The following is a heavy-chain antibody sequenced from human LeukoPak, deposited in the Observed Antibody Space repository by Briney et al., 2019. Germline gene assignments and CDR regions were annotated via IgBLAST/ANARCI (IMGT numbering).Heavy chain of an antibody. Sequence: GGSLRLSCAASGFSFSSHAMTWVRQAPGKGLDWVSTISPRSDFTFYADSVKGRFTVSRDNSRNTLYLHMGTLRAEDTAVYYCSAQPESLAGAMYSWGQGALVTVSS. D-gene: IGHD6-19*01. CDR2: ISPRSDFT. J-gene: IGHJ4*02. V-gene: IGHV3-23*01. CDR1: GFSFSSHA. CDR3: SAQPESLAGAMYS.